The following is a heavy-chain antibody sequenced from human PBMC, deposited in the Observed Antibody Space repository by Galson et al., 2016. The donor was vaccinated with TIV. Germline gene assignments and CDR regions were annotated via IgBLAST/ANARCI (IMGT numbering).Heavy chain of an antibody. D-gene: IGHD3-16*01. V-gene: IGHV3-23*01. CDR1: GFTFTTYA. J-gene: IGHJ3*02. CDR2: ISGSGGRT. Sequence: SLRLSCAASGFTFTTYAMKWVRQAPGKGLDWVSSISGSGGRTYYADSVKGRFTISRDNSRNTLFLQMNSLRTEDKAVYYCAKDWAATYYYSVFPFDIWGQGTLVTVSS. CDR3: AKDWAATYYYSVFPFDI.